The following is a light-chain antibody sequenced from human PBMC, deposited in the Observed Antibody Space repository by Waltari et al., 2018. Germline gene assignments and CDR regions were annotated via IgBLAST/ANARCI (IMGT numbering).Light chain of an antibody. CDR3: QAWDRSAVI. Sequence: SSELTQPPSVSVSPRQTATIPCSGDTLGEKFASWYQQKPGQSPLLVIYQNYKRPSGIPERFSGSNSGNTATLTISGTQAMDEADYDCQAWDRSAVIFGGGTKLTVL. CDR2: QNY. J-gene: IGLJ2*01. CDR1: TLGEKF. V-gene: IGLV3-1*01.